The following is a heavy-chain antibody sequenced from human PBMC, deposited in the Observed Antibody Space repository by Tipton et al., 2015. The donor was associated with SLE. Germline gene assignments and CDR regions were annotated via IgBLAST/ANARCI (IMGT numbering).Heavy chain of an antibody. CDR3: ARDSCGRRSCFDY. J-gene: IGHJ4*01. D-gene: IGHD2-15*01. CDR1: RFTFRNYG. CDR2: IQSDGSIE. Sequence: SLRLSCAASRFTFRNYGMHWVRQAPGKGLEWVAAIQSDGSIEYYADSVKGRLTISRDDSKSTLYLQMNSLRAEDGVVYYCARDSCGRRSCFDYCGQGALVTVSS. V-gene: IGHV3-33*01.